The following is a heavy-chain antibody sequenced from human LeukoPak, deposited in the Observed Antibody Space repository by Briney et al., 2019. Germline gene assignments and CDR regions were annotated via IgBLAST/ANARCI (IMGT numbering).Heavy chain of an antibody. Sequence: GGSLRLSCAASGFTFSSYAMSWVRQAPGKGLEWVSAISGSGGGTYYADSVKGRFTISRDNSKNTLYLQMNSLRAEDTAIYYCASSVVVVTAFFDYWGQGTLVTVSS. D-gene: IGHD2-21*02. CDR2: ISGSGGGT. CDR3: ASSVVVVTAFFDY. V-gene: IGHV3-23*01. J-gene: IGHJ4*02. CDR1: GFTFSSYA.